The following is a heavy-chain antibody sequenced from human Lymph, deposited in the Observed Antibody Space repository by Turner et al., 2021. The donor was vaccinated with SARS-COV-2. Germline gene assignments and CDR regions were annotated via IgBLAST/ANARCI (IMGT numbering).Heavy chain of an antibody. D-gene: IGHD1-26*01. CDR1: GYTFTSYD. CDR2: MNPNRGNT. V-gene: IGHV1-8*02. Sequence: QMQLVQSGAEVKKPGASVKVSCKAPGYTFTSYDINWVRQATGQGLEWTGWMNPNRGNTGYAKKFQGRVTMTRNTSISTAYMELSSLRSEDTAVYYCARGRYSGGGMDVWGQGTTVTVSS. CDR3: ARGRYSGGGMDV. J-gene: IGHJ6*02.